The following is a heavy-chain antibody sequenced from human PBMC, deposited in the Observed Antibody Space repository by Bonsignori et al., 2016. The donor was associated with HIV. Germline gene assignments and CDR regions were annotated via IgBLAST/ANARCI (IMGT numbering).Heavy chain of an antibody. CDR3: AGKRGGWFAGRFDS. Sequence: QPLLQESGPGLVKPSETLSLTCSVAGDSITSSSYYWSWIRQPPGEGLQWIGSIYPSGNTFYAPSLESRVTVSVDTAKRQFSLRLSSVTASDTAVYFCAGKRGGWFAGRFDSWGQGSPWSPSLQ. J-gene: IGHJ4*02. D-gene: IGHD6-19*01. CDR2: IYPSGNT. V-gene: IGHV4-39*01. CDR1: GDSITSSSYY.